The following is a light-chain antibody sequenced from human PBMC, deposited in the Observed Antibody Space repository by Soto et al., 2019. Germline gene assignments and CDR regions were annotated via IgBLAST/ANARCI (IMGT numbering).Light chain of an antibody. CDR2: DND. Sequence: QSVLTQPPSVSAAPGQKVTISCCGGSSSMGRNYVSWYQQLPGTAPKLLIFDNDKRPSGIPDRFSGSRSGTSGTLAITGLQTGDESDYYCGAWDSSLSVVVFGGGTQLTVL. J-gene: IGLJ3*02. CDR3: GAWDSSLSVVV. V-gene: IGLV1-51*01. CDR1: SSSMGRNY.